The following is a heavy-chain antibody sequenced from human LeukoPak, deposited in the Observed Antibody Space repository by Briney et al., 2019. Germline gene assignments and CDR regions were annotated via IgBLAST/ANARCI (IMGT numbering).Heavy chain of an antibody. J-gene: IGHJ4*02. CDR3: ARAGYSSGWYKLDY. CDR1: GGSFSGYY. D-gene: IGHD6-19*01. V-gene: IGHV4-34*01. CDR2: INHSGST. Sequence: PSETLSLTCAVYGGSFSGYYWSWIRQPPGKGLEWIGEINHSGSTNYNPSLKSRVTISVDTSKNQFSLKLSSVTAADTAVYYCARAGYSSGWYKLDYWGQGTLVTVSS.